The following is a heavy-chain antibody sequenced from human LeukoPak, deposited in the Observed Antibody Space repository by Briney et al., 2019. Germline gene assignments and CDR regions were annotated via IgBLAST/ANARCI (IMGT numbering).Heavy chain of an antibody. J-gene: IGHJ5*02. CDR1: GYTLTELS. CDR2: FDPEDGET. CDR3: APQTLYYTGSGWLTRFDP. Sequence: ASVKVSCKVSGYTLTELSMHWVRHAPGKGLEWMGGFDPEDGETIYAQKFQGRVTMTEDTSTDTAYLEMSSLRSEDTAVYYCAPQTLYYTGSGWLTRFDPWGQGTLVTVFS. D-gene: IGHD3-10*01. V-gene: IGHV1-24*01.